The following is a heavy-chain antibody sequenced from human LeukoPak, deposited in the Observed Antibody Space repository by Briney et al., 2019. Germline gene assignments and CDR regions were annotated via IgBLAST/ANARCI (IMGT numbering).Heavy chain of an antibody. Sequence: GGSLRLSCAASGFTFSSYSMNWVRQAPGKGLEWVSYISSSSSTIYYADSVKGRFTISRDNAKNSLYLQMNSLRAEDTAVYYCARVFEYSRAKSGGYYYYYMDVWGKGTTVTVSS. D-gene: IGHD4-11*01. V-gene: IGHV3-48*01. CDR1: GFTFSSYS. J-gene: IGHJ6*03. CDR2: ISSSSSTI. CDR3: ARVFEYSRAKSGGYYYYYMDV.